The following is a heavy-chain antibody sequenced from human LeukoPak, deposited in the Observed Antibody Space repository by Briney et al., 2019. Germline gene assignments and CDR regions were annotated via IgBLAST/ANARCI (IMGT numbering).Heavy chain of an antibody. Sequence: GGSLRLSCLTSGFTFSTNAMTWVRQAPGKGLEWVSVIYSGGSTYYADSVKGRFTISRDNSKNTLYLQMNSLRAEDTAVYYCARGGVTLIVPIFWGQGTLVTVSS. CDR2: IYSGGST. CDR3: ARGGVTLIVPIF. D-gene: IGHD3-10*01. V-gene: IGHV3-53*01. J-gene: IGHJ4*02. CDR1: GFTFSTNA.